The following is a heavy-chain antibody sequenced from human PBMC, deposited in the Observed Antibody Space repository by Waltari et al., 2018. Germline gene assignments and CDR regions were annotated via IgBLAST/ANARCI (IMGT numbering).Heavy chain of an antibody. CDR2: IYYSGST. J-gene: IGHJ4*02. D-gene: IGHD3-16*01. Sequence: QLQLQESGPGLVKPSETLSLTCIVSGDSIDRSGSYWGWIRQPPGKGLEWIGSIYYSGSTFYDPSLKSRVTISVDTSKNHFSLKLSSVTAADTAVYYCARPNSSTLGGGFDYWGQGTLVTVSS. CDR1: GDSIDRSGSY. CDR3: ARPNSSTLGGGFDY. V-gene: IGHV4-39*02.